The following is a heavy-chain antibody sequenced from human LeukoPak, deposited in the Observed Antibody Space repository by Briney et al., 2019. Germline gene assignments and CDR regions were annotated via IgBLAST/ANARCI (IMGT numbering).Heavy chain of an antibody. CDR2: ISYDGSNK. V-gene: IGHV3-30*18. CDR1: GFTFSSYG. Sequence: GGSLRLSCAASGFTFSSYGMHWVRQAPGKGLEWVAVISYDGSNKYYADSVKGRFTISRDNSKNTLYLQMNSLRAEDTAVYYCAKESLLVSGVGDYYYGMDVWGQGTTVTVSS. CDR3: AKESLLVSGVGDYYYGMDV. J-gene: IGHJ6*02. D-gene: IGHD3-3*01.